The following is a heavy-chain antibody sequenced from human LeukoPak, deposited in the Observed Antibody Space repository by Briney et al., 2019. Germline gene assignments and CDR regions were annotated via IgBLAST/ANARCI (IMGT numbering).Heavy chain of an antibody. D-gene: IGHD4-11*01. Sequence: GGSLRLSCAASGFTFSSYAMSWVRQAPGKGLEWVSAISGSGGSTYYADAVKGRFTISRDISKNTLYLQMNSLRGEDTAVYYCAREVSDAFDIWGQGTMVTVSS. V-gene: IGHV3-23*01. CDR1: GFTFSSYA. CDR2: ISGSGGST. J-gene: IGHJ3*02. CDR3: AREVSDAFDI.